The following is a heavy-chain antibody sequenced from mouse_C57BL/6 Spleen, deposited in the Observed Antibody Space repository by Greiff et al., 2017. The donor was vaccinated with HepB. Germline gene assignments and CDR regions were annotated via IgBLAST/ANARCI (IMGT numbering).Heavy chain of an antibody. V-gene: IGHV5-16*01. CDR3: ARDRTTVVHWYFDV. J-gene: IGHJ1*03. Sequence: EVKLVESEGGLVQPGSSVKLSCTASGFTFSDYYMAWVRQVPEKGLEWVANINYDGSSTYYLDSLKSRFIISRDNAKNILYLQMSSLKSEDTATYYCARDRTTVVHWYFDVWGTGTTVTVSS. CDR2: INYDGSST. D-gene: IGHD1-1*01. CDR1: GFTFSDYY.